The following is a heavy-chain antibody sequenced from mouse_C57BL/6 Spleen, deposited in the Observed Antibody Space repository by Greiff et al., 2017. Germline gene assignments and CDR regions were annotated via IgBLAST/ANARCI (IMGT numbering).Heavy chain of an antibody. J-gene: IGHJ4*01. CDR3: ARVREGMKGLENYAMDY. CDR1: GFTFSSYA. Sequence: EVQLVESGGGLVKPGGSLKLSCAASGFTFSSYAMSWVRQTPEKRLEWVATISDGGSYTYYPDNVKGRFTISRDNAKNNLYLQMSHLKSEDKAMYYCARVREGMKGLENYAMDYWGQGTSVTVSS. V-gene: IGHV5-4*01. CDR2: ISDGGSYT.